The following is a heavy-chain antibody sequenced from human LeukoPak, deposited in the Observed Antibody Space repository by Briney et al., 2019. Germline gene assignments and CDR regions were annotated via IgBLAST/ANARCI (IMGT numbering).Heavy chain of an antibody. J-gene: IGHJ4*02. CDR2: INHSGST. V-gene: IGHV4-34*01. D-gene: IGHD6-19*01. Sequence: ETLSLTCAVYGGSFSGYYWSWIRQPPGKGLEWIGEINHSGSTNYNPSLKSRVTISVDTSKNQFSLKLSSVTAADTAVYYCARHLTSSGWYVYFDYWGQGTLVTVSS. CDR3: ARHLTSSGWYVYFDY. CDR1: GGSFSGYY.